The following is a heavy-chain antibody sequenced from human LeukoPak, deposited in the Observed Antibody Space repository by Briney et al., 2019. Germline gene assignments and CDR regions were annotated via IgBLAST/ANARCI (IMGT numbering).Heavy chain of an antibody. CDR3: ARGPYCDGTSCQSSFDY. CDR2: IKEDGGEK. V-gene: IGHV3-7*01. Sequence: GGSLRLSCAASGFTFSSYWITWVRQAPGKGLEWVANIKEDGGEKYYVDSVKGRFTISRDNAKNSVSLQMNSLRAEDTAVYYCARGPYCDGTSCQSSFDYWGQGALVTVSS. J-gene: IGHJ4*02. CDR1: GFTFSSYW. D-gene: IGHD2-2*01.